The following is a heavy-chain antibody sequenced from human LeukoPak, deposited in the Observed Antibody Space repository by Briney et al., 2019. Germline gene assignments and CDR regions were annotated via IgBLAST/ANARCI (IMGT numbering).Heavy chain of an antibody. CDR1: GGSISSYY. CDR2: IYTSGST. CDR3: ARRDIYYFYMDV. J-gene: IGHJ6*03. V-gene: IGHV4-4*09. Sequence: SETLSLTCTVSGGSISSYYWSWIRQPPGKGLEWIGYIYTSGSTNYNPSLKSRVTISVDTSKNQFSLKLSSVTAADTAVYYCARRDIYYFYMDVWGKGTTVTVSS.